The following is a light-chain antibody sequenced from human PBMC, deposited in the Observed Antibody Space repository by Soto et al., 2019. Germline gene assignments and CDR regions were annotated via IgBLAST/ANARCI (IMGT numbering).Light chain of an antibody. Sequence: EIVMTQSPATLSVSPGERATLACRASHSVSGDLAWYQQKPGQPPRILIYGASTRDIGIPARFSGSGSGTEFTLTISSLQSEDFSVYYCQQYNNWPPTFGQGTRLEIK. V-gene: IGKV3-15*01. CDR2: GAS. CDR1: HSVSGD. CDR3: QQYNNWPPT. J-gene: IGKJ5*01.